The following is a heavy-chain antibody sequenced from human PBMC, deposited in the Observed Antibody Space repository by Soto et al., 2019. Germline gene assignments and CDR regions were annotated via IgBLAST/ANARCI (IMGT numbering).Heavy chain of an antibody. CDR3: ERVGLGGSSGYYGDGFDI. CDR2: INPSGGST. V-gene: IGHV1-46*01. J-gene: IGHJ3*02. D-gene: IGHD3-22*01. CDR1: GYTFTSYY. Sequence: ASVKVSCRASGYTFTSYYMHWVRQAPGQGLEWMGIINPSGGSTSYAQKFQGRVTMTRDTATGTVYMELSSPRSAETAVYYCERVGLGGSSGYYGDGFDIWGQAT.